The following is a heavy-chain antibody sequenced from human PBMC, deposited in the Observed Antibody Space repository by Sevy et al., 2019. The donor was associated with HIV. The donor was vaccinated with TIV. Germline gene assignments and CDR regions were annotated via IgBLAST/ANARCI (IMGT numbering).Heavy chain of an antibody. CDR3: ARVDRGGGPWYFDY. J-gene: IGHJ4*02. V-gene: IGHV1-2*02. D-gene: IGHD3-10*01. Sequence: ASVKVSCKASGYTFTGYYMHWVRQAPGQGLEWMGWINPNSGGTNYAQKFQGRVTMTRDTSISTAYMELGRLRSDDTAGYYCARVDRGGGPWYFDYWGQGTLVTVSS. CDR1: GYTFTGYY. CDR2: INPNSGGT.